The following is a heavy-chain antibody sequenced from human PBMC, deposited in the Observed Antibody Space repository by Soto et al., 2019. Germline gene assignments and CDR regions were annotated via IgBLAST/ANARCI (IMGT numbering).Heavy chain of an antibody. CDR1: GFTFSSYS. CDR2: ISSSSTI. D-gene: IGHD3-22*01. Sequence: LRLSCAASGFTFSSYSMNWVRQAPGKGLEWVSYISSSSTIYYADSVKGRFTISRDNAKNSLYLQMNSLRDEDTAVYYCARDRSSYGPRRGGYYDSSGYFFDYWGQGTLVTVSS. CDR3: ARDRSSYGPRRGGYYDSSGYFFDY. V-gene: IGHV3-48*02. J-gene: IGHJ4*02.